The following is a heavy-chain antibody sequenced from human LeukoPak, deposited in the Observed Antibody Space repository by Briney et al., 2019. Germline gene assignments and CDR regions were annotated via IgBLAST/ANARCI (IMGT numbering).Heavy chain of an antibody. CDR3: ARVFAIFGVADY. J-gene: IGHJ4*02. CDR2: ISTGGTTI. CDR1: GFSFSSYT. V-gene: IGHV3-48*01. D-gene: IGHD3-3*01. Sequence: GGSLRLSCAASGFSFSSYTMNWVRQAPGKGLEWISYISTGGTTIYYADSMKGRFTISRDNAKNSLYLQMNSLRAEDTAVYYCARVFAIFGVADYWGQGTLVTVSS.